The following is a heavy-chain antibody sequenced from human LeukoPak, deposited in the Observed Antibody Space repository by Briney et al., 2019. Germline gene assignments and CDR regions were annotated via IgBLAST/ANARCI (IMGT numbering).Heavy chain of an antibody. CDR3: ARDVRSGSYYNPLRTYDY. CDR1: GFTFSSYA. V-gene: IGHV3-23*01. CDR2: ISGSGGSK. Sequence: YPGGSLRLSCAASGFTFSSYAMSWVRQAPGKGLEWVSGISGSGGSKYYADSVKGRFTISRDNSKNTLYLQMNSLRAEDTAVYYCARDVRSGSYYNPLRTYDYWGQGTLVTVSS. D-gene: IGHD3-10*01. J-gene: IGHJ4*02.